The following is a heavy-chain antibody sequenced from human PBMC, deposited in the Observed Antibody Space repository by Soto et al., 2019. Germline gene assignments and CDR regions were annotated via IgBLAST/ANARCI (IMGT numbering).Heavy chain of an antibody. CDR3: AKDMTDSGSYMEPDYYYGMDV. J-gene: IGHJ6*02. D-gene: IGHD1-26*01. Sequence: EVQLLESGGGLVQPGGSLRLSCAASGFTFSSYAMSWVRQAPGKGLEWVSAISGSGGSTYYADSVKGRFTISRDNSKNTLYLQMNSLRAEDTAVYYCAKDMTDSGSYMEPDYYYGMDVWGQGTTVTVSS. CDR2: ISGSGGST. CDR1: GFTFSSYA. V-gene: IGHV3-23*01.